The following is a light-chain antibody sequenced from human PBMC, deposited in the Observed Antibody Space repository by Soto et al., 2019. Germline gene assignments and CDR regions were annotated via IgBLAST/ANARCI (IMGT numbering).Light chain of an antibody. CDR3: QQYNSFSWT. V-gene: IGKV1-5*03. Sequence: DIQMTQSPSTLSASVGDRFTITCRASQTISGWLAWYQQKPGKAPKLLIYKASTLKSGVPSRFSGSGSGTEFTLTISSLQPDDFATYYCQQYNSFSWTFGQGTKVDI. J-gene: IGKJ1*01. CDR1: QTISGW. CDR2: KAS.